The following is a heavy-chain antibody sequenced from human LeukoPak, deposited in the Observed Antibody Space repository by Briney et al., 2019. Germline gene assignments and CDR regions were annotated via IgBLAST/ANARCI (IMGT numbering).Heavy chain of an antibody. J-gene: IGHJ6*02. V-gene: IGHV3-30*04. CDR1: GFTFSSYA. D-gene: IGHD5-18*01. Sequence: GGSLRLSCAASGFTFSSYAIHWVRQAPGKGLEWVAVILYDGSNKYYADSVKGRFTISRDNSKNTLYLQMNSLRAEDTAVYYCARDLGYSYGPKRIYYYGMDVWGQGTTVTVSS. CDR3: ARDLGYSYGPKRIYYYGMDV. CDR2: ILYDGSNK.